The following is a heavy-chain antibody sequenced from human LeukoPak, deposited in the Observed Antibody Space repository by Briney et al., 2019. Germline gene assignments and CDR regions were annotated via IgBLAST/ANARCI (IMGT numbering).Heavy chain of an antibody. J-gene: IGHJ2*01. CDR2: INSEGSST. CDR3: AGDGIDYGDYDGPGSYWYFDL. V-gene: IGHV3-74*01. CDR1: GFTFSSYW. Sequence: GGSLRLSWAASGFTFSSYWMHWVRQAPGKGRVWVSRINSEGSSTSYADSVKGRFTISRTNAKNTLYLQMNRRRAEDTAVYYCAGDGIDYGDYDGPGSYWYFDLWGRGTLVTVPS. D-gene: IGHD4-17*01.